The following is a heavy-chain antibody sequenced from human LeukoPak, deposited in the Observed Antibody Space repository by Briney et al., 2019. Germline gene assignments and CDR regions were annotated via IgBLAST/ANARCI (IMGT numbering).Heavy chain of an antibody. CDR3: AKGSYYCSSSSCPQYYYYMDV. J-gene: IGHJ6*03. Sequence: GGSLRLSCAATGFTFNSYGMHWVRQAPGKGLEWVAFIRYDGSDKYYADSVKGRLTISRDNSKNTLYLQMSSLRAEDTAVYYCAKGSYYCSSSSCPQYYYYMDVWGKGTTVTVSS. D-gene: IGHD2-2*01. CDR1: GFTFNSYG. CDR2: IRYDGSDK. V-gene: IGHV3-30*02.